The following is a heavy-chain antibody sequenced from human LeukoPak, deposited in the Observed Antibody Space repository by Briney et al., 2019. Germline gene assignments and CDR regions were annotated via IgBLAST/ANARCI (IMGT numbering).Heavy chain of an antibody. CDR1: GGSISSLNL. CDR2: MYLGGTT. Sequence: PSGTLSLTCIVSGGSISSLNLWSWLRQPPGKGLEWIGEMYLGGTTNFTPSLKSRVTILIDKSKNQLSLQLTSVTAADTAVYYCAGLEGRYSTDWFYFFDYWGQGALVTVSS. D-gene: IGHD6-19*01. V-gene: IGHV4-4*02. CDR3: AGLEGRYSTDWFYFFDY. J-gene: IGHJ4*02.